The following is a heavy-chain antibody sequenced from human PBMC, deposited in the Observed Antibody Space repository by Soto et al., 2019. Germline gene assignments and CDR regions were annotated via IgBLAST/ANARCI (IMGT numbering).Heavy chain of an antibody. D-gene: IGHD1-26*01. CDR2: INHSGST. CDR1: GGSFSGYY. Sequence: SETLSLTCAVYGGSFSGYYLSWIRQPPGKGLEWIGEINHSGSTNYNPSLKSRVTISVDTSKNQFSLKLSSVTAADTAVYYCARGLRWLLPYFDYWGQGTLVTVSS. J-gene: IGHJ4*02. CDR3: ARGLRWLLPYFDY. V-gene: IGHV4-34*01.